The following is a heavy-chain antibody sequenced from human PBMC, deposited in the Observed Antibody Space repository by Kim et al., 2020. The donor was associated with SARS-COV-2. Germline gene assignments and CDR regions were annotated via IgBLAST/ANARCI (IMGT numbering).Heavy chain of an antibody. J-gene: IGHJ4*01. D-gene: IGHD6-19*01. CDR3: GRVIERSVAGKPFDS. CDR2: IHSSGTT. CDR1: GASITTTNYY. V-gene: IGHV4-39*07. Sequence: SETLSLTCTVSGASITTTNYYWGWVRQPPGKGLEWIGLIHSSGTTYYNPSLKSRVTLSLDTSKNHFSLNLNSMTAADTAIYYCGRVIERSVAGKPFDSWG.